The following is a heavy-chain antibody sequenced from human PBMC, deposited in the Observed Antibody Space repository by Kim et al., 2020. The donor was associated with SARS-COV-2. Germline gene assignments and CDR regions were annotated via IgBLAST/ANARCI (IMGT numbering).Heavy chain of an antibody. D-gene: IGHD3-9*01. Sequence: ASVKVSCKASGYTFTSYYMHWVRQAPGQGLEWMGIINPSGGSTSYAQKFQGRVTMTRDTSTSTVYMELSSLRSEDTAVYYCARDRADYDILTGYARESRAFDIWGQGTMVTVSS. J-gene: IGHJ3*02. CDR2: INPSGGST. CDR3: ARDRADYDILTGYARESRAFDI. CDR1: GYTFTSYY. V-gene: IGHV1-46*01.